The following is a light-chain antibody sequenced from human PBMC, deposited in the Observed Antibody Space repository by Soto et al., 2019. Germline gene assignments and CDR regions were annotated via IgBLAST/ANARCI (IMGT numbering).Light chain of an antibody. Sequence: SALTQPASVSGSPGQSITISCTGNSSDVGGYNYVSWYQQHPGKAPKLMIYDVSNRPSGVSNRFSGSKSGNTASLTISGLQAEDEADYYCSSYTSSNTLVVFGGGTQLTVL. CDR2: DVS. CDR1: SSDVGGYNY. J-gene: IGLJ2*01. V-gene: IGLV2-14*01. CDR3: SSYTSSNTLVV.